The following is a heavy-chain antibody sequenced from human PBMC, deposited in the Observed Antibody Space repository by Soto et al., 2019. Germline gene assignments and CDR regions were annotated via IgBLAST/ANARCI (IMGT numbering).Heavy chain of an antibody. Sequence: GGSLRLSCAASGFTFSSYSMNWVRQAPGKGLEWVSYISSSSSTIYYADSVKGRFTISRDNAKNSLYLQMNSLRDEDTAVYYCARDQGYRRSWYHSWGMDVWGQGTTVTVSS. CDR1: GFTFSSYS. J-gene: IGHJ6*02. CDR2: ISSSSSTI. V-gene: IGHV3-48*02. CDR3: ARDQGYRRSWYHSWGMDV. D-gene: IGHD6-13*01.